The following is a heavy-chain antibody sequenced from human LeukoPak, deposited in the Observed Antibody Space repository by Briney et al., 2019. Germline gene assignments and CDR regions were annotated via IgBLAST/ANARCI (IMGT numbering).Heavy chain of an antibody. CDR2: IYPGDSDT. V-gene: IGHV5-51*01. Sequence: ESLKISCKGSGYSLTSYWIGWVPQMPGKGLEWMGSIYPGDSDTRYCPSFQGQVTISADNSLSTAYLQWSSLKASDTAMYYCARAGCSGGSCYYPLNYWGQGTLVTVSS. CDR1: GYSLTSYW. J-gene: IGHJ4*02. CDR3: ARAGCSGGSCYYPLNY. D-gene: IGHD2-15*01.